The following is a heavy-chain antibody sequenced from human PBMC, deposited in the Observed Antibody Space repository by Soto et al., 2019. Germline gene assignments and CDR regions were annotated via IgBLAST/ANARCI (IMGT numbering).Heavy chain of an antibody. CDR3: ARSPDGPGSV. Sequence: QVQLVQSGAEVKKPGSSVKVSCKASGGTFSSYAISWVRQAPGQGLEWMGGIIPIFGTANYAQKFQGRVTMTADESTSRADLGLSSLRSEDTAVYYCARSPDGPGSVWGQGTAVTVSS. D-gene: IGHD3-10*01. J-gene: IGHJ6*02. CDR1: GGTFSSYA. V-gene: IGHV1-69*12. CDR2: IIPIFGTA.